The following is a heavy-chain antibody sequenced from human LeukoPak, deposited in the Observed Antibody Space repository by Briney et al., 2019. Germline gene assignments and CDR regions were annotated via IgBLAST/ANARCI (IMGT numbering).Heavy chain of an antibody. Sequence: ASVKVSCKASGYTFTGNYMHWVRQAPGQGLEWMGWINPNSGGTNYAQKFQGRVTMTRDTSISTAYMELSRLRSDDTAVYYCARESIQLWLTEVDPWFDPWGQGTLVTVSS. J-gene: IGHJ5*02. D-gene: IGHD5-18*01. CDR2: INPNSGGT. CDR1: GYTFTGNY. V-gene: IGHV1-2*02. CDR3: ARESIQLWLTEVDPWFDP.